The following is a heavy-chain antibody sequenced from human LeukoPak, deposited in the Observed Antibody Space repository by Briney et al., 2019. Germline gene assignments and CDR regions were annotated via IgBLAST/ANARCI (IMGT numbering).Heavy chain of an antibody. J-gene: IGHJ4*02. CDR3: AKGLAAAGQRGYFDC. Sequence: GGSLRLSCAASGFTLSSYGMHWVRQAPGKGLEWVAVISYDGNNKYYADSVKGRFTISRDNSQNTVYLQMNSLRGEDTAVYYCAKGLAAAGQRGYFDCWGQGTLVTVSS. CDR2: ISYDGNNK. V-gene: IGHV3-30*18. CDR1: GFTLSSYG. D-gene: IGHD6-13*01.